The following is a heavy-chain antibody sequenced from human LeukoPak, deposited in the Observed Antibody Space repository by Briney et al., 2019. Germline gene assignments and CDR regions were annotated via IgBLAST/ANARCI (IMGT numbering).Heavy chain of an antibody. Sequence: PGGSLRPSCAASGFTFSSYAISWVRQAPRKGLEWVLAISGSGASTYYPDSVKGRYHISRDTSKNTLYLQLNTLRPQHPAVYYCANREFGELLLDFWGQGTLVTVSS. CDR2: ISGSGAST. CDR1: GFTFSSYA. V-gene: IGHV3-23*01. J-gene: IGHJ4*02. CDR3: ANREFGELLLDF. D-gene: IGHD3-10*01.